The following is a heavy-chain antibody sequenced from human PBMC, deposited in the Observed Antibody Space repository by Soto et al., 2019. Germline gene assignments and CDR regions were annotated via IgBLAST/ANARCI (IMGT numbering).Heavy chain of an antibody. CDR1: GYTFTSYG. CDR3: ASLRPGFYYFDY. V-gene: IGHV1-18*01. J-gene: IGHJ4*02. CDR2: ISAYNGNT. Sequence: ASVKVSWKASGYTFTSYGISWVRQAPGQGLEWMGWISAYNGNTNYAQKLQGRVTMTTDTSTSTAYMELRSLRSDDTAVYYCASLRPGFYYFDYWGQGTLVTVSS. D-gene: IGHD6-6*01.